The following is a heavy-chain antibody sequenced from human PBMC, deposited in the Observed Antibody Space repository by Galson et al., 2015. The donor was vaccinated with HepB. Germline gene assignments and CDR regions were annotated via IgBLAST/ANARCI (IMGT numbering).Heavy chain of an antibody. V-gene: IGHV3-49*04. D-gene: IGHD3-10*01. J-gene: IGHJ6*02. Sequence: SLRLSCAASGFTFGDYAMSWVRQAPGKGLEWVGFIGSKPYGGTTEYAASVKGRFTISRDESKSFAYLQMNSLKTEDTAVYYCTRVPTMVRGVPDYYYYGMDVWGRGTTVTVSS. CDR2: IGSKPYGGTT. CDR3: TRVPTMVRGVPDYYYYGMDV. CDR1: GFTFGDYA.